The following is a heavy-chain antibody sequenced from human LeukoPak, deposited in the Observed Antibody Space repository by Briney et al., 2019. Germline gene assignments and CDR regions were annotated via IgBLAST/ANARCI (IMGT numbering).Heavy chain of an antibody. Sequence: GGSLRLSCAASGFTFSSYWMSWVRQAPGKGLEWVANIKQDGSEKYYVDSVKGRFTISRDNAKKSLYLQMNSLRAEDTAVYYCARDQVLRRQWLVRGYYYYGMDVWGQGTTVTVSS. CDR2: IKQDGSEK. V-gene: IGHV3-7*01. CDR1: GFTFSSYW. CDR3: ARDQVLRRQWLVRGYYYYGMDV. J-gene: IGHJ6*02. D-gene: IGHD6-19*01.